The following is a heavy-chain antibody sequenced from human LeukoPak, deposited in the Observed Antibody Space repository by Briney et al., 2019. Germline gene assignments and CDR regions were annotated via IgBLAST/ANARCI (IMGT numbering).Heavy chain of an antibody. D-gene: IGHD3-3*01. CDR3: ARTYDFWSGYPRYFDY. CDR2: IYYSGST. V-gene: IGHV4-30-4*08. Sequence: SETLSLTCAVYGGSFSGYYWSWIRQPPGKGLEWIGYIYYSGSTYYNPSLKSRVTISVDTSKNQFSLKLSSVTAADTAVYYCARTYDFWSGYPRYFDYWGQGTLVTVSS. CDR1: GGSFSGYY. J-gene: IGHJ4*02.